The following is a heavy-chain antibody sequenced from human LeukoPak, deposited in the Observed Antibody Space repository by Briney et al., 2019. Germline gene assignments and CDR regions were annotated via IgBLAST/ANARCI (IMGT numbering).Heavy chain of an antibody. CDR3: ATLGIVGATGAFDI. J-gene: IGHJ3*02. V-gene: IGHV4-31*03. CDR2: IYYSGSS. CDR1: GGSINNGGYY. Sequence: PSETLSLTCTVSGGSINNGGYYWSWIRQHPGKGLEWIGYIYYSGSSYYNPSLRSRVTISVDTSKNHFSLKLSSVTAADTAVYYCATLGIVGATGAFDIWGQGTMVTVSS. D-gene: IGHD1-26*01.